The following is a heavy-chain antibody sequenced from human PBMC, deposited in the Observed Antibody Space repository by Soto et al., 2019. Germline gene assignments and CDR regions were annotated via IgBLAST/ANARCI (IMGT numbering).Heavy chain of an antibody. CDR2: MNPNSGNT. CDR3: ARDPLPFWSGYYNSMDV. J-gene: IGHJ6*03. Sequence: ASVKVSCKASGYTFTSYDINWVRQATGQGFEWMGWMNPNSGNTGYAQKFQGRVTMTRNTSISTAYMELSSLRSEDTAVYYCARDPLPFWSGYYNSMDVWGKGTTVTVSS. CDR1: GYTFTSYD. V-gene: IGHV1-8*01. D-gene: IGHD3-3*01.